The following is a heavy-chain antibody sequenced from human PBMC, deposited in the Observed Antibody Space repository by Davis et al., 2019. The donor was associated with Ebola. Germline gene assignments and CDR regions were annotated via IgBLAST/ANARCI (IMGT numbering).Heavy chain of an antibody. CDR2: IYPDDSDT. Sequence: GESLKISCKGSGYSFTSYWIAWVRQMPGKGLEWMGIIYPDDSDTRYSPSFQGQVTISADKSITTVYLQWSSLKASDAAMYFCARQDLITARPDYWGQGTLVTVSS. J-gene: IGHJ4*02. D-gene: IGHD6-6*01. V-gene: IGHV5-51*01. CDR1: GYSFTSYW. CDR3: ARQDLITARPDY.